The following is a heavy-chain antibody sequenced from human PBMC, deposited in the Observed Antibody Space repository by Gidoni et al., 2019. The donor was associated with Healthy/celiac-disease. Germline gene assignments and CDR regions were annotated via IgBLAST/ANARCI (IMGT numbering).Heavy chain of an antibody. D-gene: IGHD3-10*01. CDR3: ARDRSGVPKGTGSRKVYYYYGMDV. CDR2: IYYSGST. Sequence: QVQLQASGPGLVKPSETLSLPCPLSGGPIRSYYQSQIRSPPGKGLEWIGYIYYSGSTNYNPSSKSRVTISVDTSKNQFSLKLSSVTAADTAVYYCARDRSGVPKGTGSRKVYYYYGMDVWGQGTTVTVSS. V-gene: IGHV4-59*01. CDR1: GGPIRSYY. J-gene: IGHJ6*02.